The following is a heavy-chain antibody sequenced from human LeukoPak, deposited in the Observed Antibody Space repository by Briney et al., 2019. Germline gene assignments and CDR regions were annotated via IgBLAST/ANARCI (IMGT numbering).Heavy chain of an antibody. Sequence: PSETLSLTCSVSGGSISSDYWSWLRQPPGKGLEWIGYIYHSGSTNYNPSLKSRVTISVDTSKTQFSLRLSSVTAADTAVYYCARYHNSGYYKYWGQGTLVTVSS. CDR3: ARYHNSGYYKY. J-gene: IGHJ4*02. CDR1: GGSISSDY. D-gene: IGHD6-19*01. V-gene: IGHV4-59*08. CDR2: IYHSGST.